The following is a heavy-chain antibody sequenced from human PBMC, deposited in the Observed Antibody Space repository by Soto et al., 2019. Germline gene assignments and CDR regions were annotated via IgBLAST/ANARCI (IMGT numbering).Heavy chain of an antibody. D-gene: IGHD6-6*01. Sequence: GASVKVSCKASGYTFTSYGISCVRQAPGQGLEWMGWISAYSGNTNYAQKLQGRVTMTTDTSTSTAYMELRSLRSDDTAVYYCARDRKQLANYYYYGMDVWGQGTTVTVSS. J-gene: IGHJ6*02. V-gene: IGHV1-18*01. CDR1: GYTFTSYG. CDR3: ARDRKQLANYYYYGMDV. CDR2: ISAYSGNT.